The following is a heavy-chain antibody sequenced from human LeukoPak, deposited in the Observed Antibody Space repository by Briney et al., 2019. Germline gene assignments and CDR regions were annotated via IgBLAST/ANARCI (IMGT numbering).Heavy chain of an antibody. D-gene: IGHD6-19*01. CDR1: GYTFTSYD. CDR2: VNPNSGNT. J-gene: IGHJ6*03. CDR3: ASTKYSSGHPVYYYYYYYMDV. V-gene: IGHV1-8*01. Sequence: ASVKVSCKASGYTFTSYDINWVRQATGQGLEWMGWVNPNSGNTGYAQKFQGRVTMTRNTSISTAYMELSSLRSEDTAVYYCASTKYSSGHPVYYYYYYYMDVWGKGTTVTVSS.